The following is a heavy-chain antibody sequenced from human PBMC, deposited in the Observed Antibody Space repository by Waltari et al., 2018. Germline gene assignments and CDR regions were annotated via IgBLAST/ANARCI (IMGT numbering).Heavy chain of an antibody. Sequence: QVQLQESGPGLVKPSETLSLTCAVSGYSISSGYYWGWIRQPPGKGLEWIGSIYHSGSTYYNPSHKSRVTIEVDTTKTQCSLKLSSVTAADTAVYYCAREDCSSTSCYGYYYYGMDVWGQGTTVTVSS. D-gene: IGHD2-2*01. V-gene: IGHV4-38-2*02. CDR3: AREDCSSTSCYGYYYYGMDV. CDR1: GYSISSGYY. J-gene: IGHJ6*02. CDR2: IYHSGST.